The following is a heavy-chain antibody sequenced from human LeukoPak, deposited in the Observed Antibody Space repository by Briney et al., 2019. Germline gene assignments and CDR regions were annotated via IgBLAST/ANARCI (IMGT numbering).Heavy chain of an antibody. Sequence: GGSLRLSSAASASFFSDQWMSWVRQAAGGGLEWVANTQASEKYYVDSVKGRFTISGDNAKSSLYPQMTGLRAGDTAVYYCARETPYGSLAFDYWGQGTLVTVSS. J-gene: IGHJ4*02. CDR2: TQASEK. CDR1: ASFFSDQW. D-gene: IGHD3-10*01. CDR3: ARETPYGSLAFDY. V-gene: IGHV3-7*03.